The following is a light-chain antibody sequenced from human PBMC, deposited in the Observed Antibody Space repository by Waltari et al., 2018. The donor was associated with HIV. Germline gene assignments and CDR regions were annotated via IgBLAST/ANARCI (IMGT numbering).Light chain of an antibody. CDR2: AAS. V-gene: IGKV1-9*01. Sequence: DIQLLQSPNFRSAPVGDRVTFTCRASQGISSYLALYQQKSRTAPKLLIYAASTLQYGVPSRFSCSGSGTEFTLTISSLQPEDYATYFCQHLNNYFPITFGQGTRLEIK. J-gene: IGKJ5*01. CDR1: QGISSY. CDR3: QHLNNYFPIT.